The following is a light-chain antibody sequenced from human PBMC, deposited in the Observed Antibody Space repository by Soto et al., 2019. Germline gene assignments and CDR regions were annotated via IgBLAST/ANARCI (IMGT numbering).Light chain of an antibody. Sequence: IQMTHSPSSLSASVLYRFTITFRASQSISSYLNWYQQKPGKAPKLLIYAASSLQSGVPSRFSGSGSGTDFTLTISSLQPEDFATYYCQQSYSTPRTFGQGTKVDI. J-gene: IGKJ1*01. V-gene: IGKV1-39*01. CDR1: QSISSY. CDR3: QQSYSTPRT. CDR2: AAS.